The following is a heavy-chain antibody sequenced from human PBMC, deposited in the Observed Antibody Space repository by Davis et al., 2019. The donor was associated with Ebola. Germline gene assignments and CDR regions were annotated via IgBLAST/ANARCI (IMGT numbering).Heavy chain of an antibody. CDR2: ISTNGDSP. D-gene: IGHD2-15*01. CDR1: GFTFSSYA. Sequence: PGGFLRLSCSASGFTFSSYAMHWVRQAPGRGLESVSRISTNGDSPYYAESVRGRFTISRDNSKGTLYLEMRSLRTEDTAVYYCVKDRFTVVVVHGGFDYWGQGALVTVSS. J-gene: IGHJ4*02. V-gene: IGHV3-64D*06. CDR3: VKDRFTVVVVHGGFDY.